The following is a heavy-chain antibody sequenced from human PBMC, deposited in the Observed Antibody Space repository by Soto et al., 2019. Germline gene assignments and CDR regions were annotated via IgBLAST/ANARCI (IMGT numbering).Heavy chain of an antibody. CDR3: ARLEGCGYYQYYYYYTDV. D-gene: IGHD3-22*01. V-gene: IGHV4-39*07. CDR2: IYYSGST. J-gene: IGHJ6*03. CDR1: GGSISSSSYY. Sequence: SETLSLTCTVSGGSISSSSYYWGWIRQPPGKGLEWIGSIYYSGSTYYNPSLKSRVTISVDTSKNQFSLKLSSVTAADTAVYYCARLEGCGYYQYYYYYTDVRGKGTTVTVSS.